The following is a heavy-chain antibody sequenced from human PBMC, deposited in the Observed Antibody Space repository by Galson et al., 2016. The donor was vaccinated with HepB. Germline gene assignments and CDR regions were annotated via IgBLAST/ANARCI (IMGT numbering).Heavy chain of an antibody. CDR1: GYTFTTYG. CDR3: ARAEYSGGSKPYYYYYYMDV. D-gene: IGHD3-10*01. Sequence: SVKVSCKASGYTFTTYGISWVRQAPGQGLEWMGWITGYDGITKYPEQFQGRVTLTRDTSTNTAYLEVRNLRYDDPAVYYCARAEYSGGSKPYYYYYYMDVWGEGTTVTVSS. J-gene: IGHJ6*03. CDR2: ITGYDGIT. V-gene: IGHV1-18*04.